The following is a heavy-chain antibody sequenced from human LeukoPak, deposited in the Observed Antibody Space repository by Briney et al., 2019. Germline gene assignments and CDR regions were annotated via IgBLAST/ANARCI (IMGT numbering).Heavy chain of an antibody. D-gene: IGHD6-13*01. CDR1: GYTFTSYD. CDR2: MNPNSGNT. J-gene: IGHJ6*03. CDR3: ARGGSGSSWYPRGYYYYYMDV. Sequence: GASAKVSSKASGYTFTSYDINWVRHATGQGLEWMGWMNPNSGNTGYAQKFQGRVTMTRNTSISTAYMELSSLRSEDTAVYYCARGGSGSSWYPRGYYYYYMDVWGKGTTVTVSS. V-gene: IGHV1-8*01.